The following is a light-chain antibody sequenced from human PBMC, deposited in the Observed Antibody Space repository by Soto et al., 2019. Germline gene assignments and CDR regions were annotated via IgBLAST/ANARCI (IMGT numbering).Light chain of an antibody. CDR3: QQYNNWPPWT. CDR2: GAS. J-gene: IGKJ1*01. CDR1: QSVSSN. V-gene: IGKV3-15*01. Sequence: EIVMTQSPATLSVSPGERATLSCRASQSVSSNLAWYQQKPGQAPRLIIYGASTRATGIPARFSGSGSGTDFTVTIRSLQSEDFAVYYCQQYNNWPPWTFGQGTKVEIK.